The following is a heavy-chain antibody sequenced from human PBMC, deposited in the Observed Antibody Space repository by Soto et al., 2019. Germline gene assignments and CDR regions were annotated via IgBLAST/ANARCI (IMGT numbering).Heavy chain of an antibody. J-gene: IGHJ3*02. V-gene: IGHV4-4*07. CDR2: VSTSGHP. CDR3: ARARGSRNRNAFNI. CDR1: GGSISDYSSSHY. D-gene: IGHD3-10*01. Sequence: SETLSLTCTVSGGSISDYSSSHYWSWIRQPAGKGLEWVGRVSTSGHPTYSPSLKSRVTMSLDTSKNQFSLTVNSVTAADTAVYYCARARGSRNRNAFNIWGNGTMVTVSS.